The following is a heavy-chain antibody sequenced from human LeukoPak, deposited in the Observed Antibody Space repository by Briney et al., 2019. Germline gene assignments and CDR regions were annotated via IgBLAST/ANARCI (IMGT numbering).Heavy chain of an antibody. CDR1: GFTFSSYA. J-gene: IGHJ4*02. D-gene: IGHD6-19*01. CDR3: AKGTRLYSSGPIDY. V-gene: IGHV3-23*01. CDR2: ISGSGGST. Sequence: GGSLRLSCAASGFTFSSYAMSWVRQAPGKGLEWVSAISGSGGSTYYADSVKGWFTISRDNSKNTLYLQMNSLRAEDTAVYYCAKGTRLYSSGPIDYWGQGTLVTVSS.